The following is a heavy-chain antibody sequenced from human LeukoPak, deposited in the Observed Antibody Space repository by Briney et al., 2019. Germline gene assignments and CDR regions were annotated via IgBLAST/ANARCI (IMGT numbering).Heavy chain of an antibody. CDR3: ARGRSWYGDSYFDY. CDR2: INHSGST. V-gene: IGHV4-34*01. D-gene: IGHD4-17*01. Sequence: SETLSLTCVVYGGSFSGCYWSWLRQPPGKGLEWIGEINHSGSTNYNPSLKSRVTISVDTSKNQFSLKLSSVTAADTAVYYCARGRSWYGDSYFDYWGQGTLVTVSS. J-gene: IGHJ4*02. CDR1: GGSFSGCY.